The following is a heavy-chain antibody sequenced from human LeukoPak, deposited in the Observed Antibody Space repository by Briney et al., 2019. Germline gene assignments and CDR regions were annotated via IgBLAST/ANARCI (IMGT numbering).Heavy chain of an antibody. CDR3: ARERYCGGDCYSGYYYYYMDV. J-gene: IGHJ6*03. V-gene: IGHV1-46*01. CDR1: GYTFTXYY. Sequence: KXSCXASGYTFTXYYXHWVRQAPGQGLEWXXXINXSGGSTSYAQKFQGRVTMTRDTSTSTVYMELSSLRSDDTAVYYCARERYCGGDCYSGYYYYYMDVWGKGTTVTVSS. CDR2: INXSGGST. D-gene: IGHD2-21*01.